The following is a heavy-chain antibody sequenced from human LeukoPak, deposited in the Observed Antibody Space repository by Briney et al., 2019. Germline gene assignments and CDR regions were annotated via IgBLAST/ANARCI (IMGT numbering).Heavy chain of an antibody. Sequence: SETLSLTCDVSGGSVTSTNWWTWVRQPPGKGLEWIGEVHLDGRTNYNPSLKSRLIMSVDLPENHISLKLSSVTAADTAVYYCARDRRITMVRGVTPGGRNWFDPWGQGTLVTVSS. D-gene: IGHD3-10*01. CDR2: VHLDGRT. CDR1: GGSVTSTNW. CDR3: ARDRRITMVRGVTPGGRNWFDP. V-gene: IGHV4-4*02. J-gene: IGHJ5*02.